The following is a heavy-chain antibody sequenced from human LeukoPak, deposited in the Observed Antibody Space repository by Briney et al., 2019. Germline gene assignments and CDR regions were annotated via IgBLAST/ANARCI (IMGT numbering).Heavy chain of an antibody. CDR2: IKSKNDGGTS. D-gene: IGHD2-15*01. Sequence: GGSLRLSCAASGFIFNKAWMNWVRQAPGKGPEWVGRIKSKNDGGTSDYGSPVKGRFTISRDDSKNTLYLQINSLISDETAIYYCTPVMVEDRGFWGQGTLVTVSS. J-gene: IGHJ4*02. CDR3: TPVMVEDRGF. V-gene: IGHV3-15*01. CDR1: GFIFNKAW.